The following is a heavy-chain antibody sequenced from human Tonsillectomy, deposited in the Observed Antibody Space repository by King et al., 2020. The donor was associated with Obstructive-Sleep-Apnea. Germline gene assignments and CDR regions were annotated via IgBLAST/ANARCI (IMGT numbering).Heavy chain of an antibody. Sequence: QLQESGPGLVKPSETLSLTCTVSGGSINSISYYWGWIRQPPGKGLEWIGSVYYSGSTYYNPSLKSRVTTSVDTSKNQISLKLSSVTAADTAVYYCARGRYSFGYEYFFDYWGQGTLVTVSS. CDR2: VYYSGST. D-gene: IGHD5-18*01. V-gene: IGHV4-39*07. CDR1: GGSINSISYY. J-gene: IGHJ4*02. CDR3: ARGRYSFGYEYFFDY.